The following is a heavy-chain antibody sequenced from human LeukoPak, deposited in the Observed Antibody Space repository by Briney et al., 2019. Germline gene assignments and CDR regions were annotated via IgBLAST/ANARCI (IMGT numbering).Heavy chain of an antibody. CDR3: AKRAAAGIWSYYYYMDV. D-gene: IGHD6-13*01. V-gene: IGHV3-48*01. Sequence: GGSLRLSCAAPGFTFRNYSMNWVRQAPGKGLEWVSYISSGSRTIYYADSVKGRFTISRDNAKNSLYLQMNSLRAEDTAVYYCAKRAAAGIWSYYYYMDVWGKGTTVTISS. CDR2: ISSGSRTI. CDR1: GFTFRNYS. J-gene: IGHJ6*03.